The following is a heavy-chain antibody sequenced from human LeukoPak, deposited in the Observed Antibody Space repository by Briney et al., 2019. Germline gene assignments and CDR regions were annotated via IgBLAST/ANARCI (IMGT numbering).Heavy chain of an antibody. CDR1: GGTFSSYA. D-gene: IGHD5-12*01. J-gene: IGHJ6*03. CDR3: ARDLRLRGGYYYYYMDV. CDR2: IIPIFGTA. Sequence: ASVKVSYKASGGTFSSYAISLVRQAPGQGLEWMGGIIPIFGTANYAQKFQGRVTITADESTSTAYMELSSLRSEDTAVYYCARDLRLRGGYYYYYMDVWGKGTTVTVSS. V-gene: IGHV1-69*13.